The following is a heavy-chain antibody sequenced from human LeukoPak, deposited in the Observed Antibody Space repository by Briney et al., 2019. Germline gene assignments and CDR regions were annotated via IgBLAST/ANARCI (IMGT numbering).Heavy chain of an antibody. CDR1: GVSFNDYY. Sequence: SETLSLTCAVSGVSFNDYYWSWVPQTPGKGLEWIGEINHSGYTNDSTSLKGRVTLSIDPSRKQFSLNLRSMTVADTGIYYCTRMTTGHDYWGQGTLGTVSS. CDR2: INHSGYT. CDR3: TRMTTGHDY. D-gene: IGHD4-17*01. J-gene: IGHJ4*02. V-gene: IGHV4-34*01.